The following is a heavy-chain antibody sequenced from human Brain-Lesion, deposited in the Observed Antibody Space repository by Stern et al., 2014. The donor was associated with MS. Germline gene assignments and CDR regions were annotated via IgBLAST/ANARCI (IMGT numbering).Heavy chain of an antibody. CDR1: GGSISSGANH. CDR2: IHYSGGT. Sequence: QVQLVESGPGLVKPSQTLSLTCTVSGGSISSGANHWSWIRPPPGKGPEWIGYIHYSGGTYFNPSLKSRATISADTSKNQFSLKLNSMTAADTAVYYCARVPDYGDAFFDYWGQGILVTVSS. J-gene: IGHJ4*02. V-gene: IGHV4-30-4*01. CDR3: ARVPDYGDAFFDY. D-gene: IGHD4-17*01.